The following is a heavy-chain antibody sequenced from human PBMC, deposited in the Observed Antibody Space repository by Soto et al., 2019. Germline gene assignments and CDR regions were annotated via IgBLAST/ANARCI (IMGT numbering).Heavy chain of an antibody. CDR2: MNPNSGNT. J-gene: IGHJ5*02. V-gene: IGHV1-8*01. Sequence: ASVKVSCKASGYTFTSYDINWVRQATGQGLEWMGWMNPNSGNTGYAQKFQGRVTMTRNTSISTAYMELSSLRCEDTAVYYCARGIAAAGTPPRFDPWGQGTLVTVSS. CDR3: ARGIAAAGTPPRFDP. D-gene: IGHD6-13*01. CDR1: GYTFTSYD.